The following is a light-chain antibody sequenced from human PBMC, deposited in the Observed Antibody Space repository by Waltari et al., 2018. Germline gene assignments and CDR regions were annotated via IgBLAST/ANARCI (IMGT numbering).Light chain of an antibody. CDR3: QQYYITPLYT. V-gene: IGKV1-NL1*01. J-gene: IGKJ2*01. CDR1: RGISNS. Sequence: DIQMTQSPSSLSASVGDRVTITCRASRGISNSLAWYQQKPGEAPKLLLYAASRLESWVPSRFSGSGSGTDYTLTISSLRPEDSATYYCQQYYITPLYTFGQGTKLEIK. CDR2: AAS.